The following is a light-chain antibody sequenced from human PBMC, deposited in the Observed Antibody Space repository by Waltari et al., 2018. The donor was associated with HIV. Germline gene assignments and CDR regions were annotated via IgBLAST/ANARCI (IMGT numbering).Light chain of an antibody. J-gene: IGLJ2*01. Sequence: VNISCTGANGDISAYNYVSWYQQHSDRPPKLIIFEVTKRPSGVPDRFSGSKSGNTASLFVSGLQPEDEATYFCSSFAGTHKLFGGGTKLTVL. V-gene: IGLV2-8*01. CDR1: NGDISAYNY. CDR2: EVT. CDR3: SSFAGTHKL.